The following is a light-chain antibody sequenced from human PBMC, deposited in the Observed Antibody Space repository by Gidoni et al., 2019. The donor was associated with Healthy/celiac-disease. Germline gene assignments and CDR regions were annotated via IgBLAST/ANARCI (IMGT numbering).Light chain of an antibody. CDR1: QGISLY. CDR2: AAS. V-gene: IGKV1-9*01. CDR3: QQLNSYACS. J-gene: IGKJ2*04. Sequence: DIQLTPSPSFLSASVGVRVTITCRSSQGISLYLAWYQQKPGKAPKLLIYAASTLQSGVPSRFSGSGSGKELTLTISSLQPEDFANYYCQQLNSYACSFGQGTKLEIK.